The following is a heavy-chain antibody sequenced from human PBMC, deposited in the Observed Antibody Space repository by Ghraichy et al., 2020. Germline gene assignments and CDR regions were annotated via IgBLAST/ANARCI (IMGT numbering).Heavy chain of an antibody. V-gene: IGHV3-48*02. Sequence: GGSLRLSCAASGFTFSSYSMNWVRQAPGKGLEWVSYISSSSSTIYYADSVKGRFTISRDNAKNSLYLQMNSLRDEDTAVYYCARDGMITFGGVIVTEYYFDYWGQGTLVTVSS. CDR3: ARDGMITFGGVIVTEYYFDY. CDR1: GFTFSSYS. CDR2: ISSSSSTI. D-gene: IGHD3-16*02. J-gene: IGHJ4*02.